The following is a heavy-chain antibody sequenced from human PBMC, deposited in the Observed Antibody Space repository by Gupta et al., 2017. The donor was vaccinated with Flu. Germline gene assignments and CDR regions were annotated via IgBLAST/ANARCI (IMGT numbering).Heavy chain of an antibody. CDR1: TSIFSRYA. Sequence: QMKLVESGGGVVQPGRSLRLSCAASTSIFSRYAMHWVRQAPDKGLGGVALISYDGNNENYADAVMGRFTISRDNSRNTVYLEMNSLSAEDTAMYYCAKDLGGSGSYYTFDSWGPGTLVTVSS. V-gene: IGHV3-30*18. CDR2: ISYDGNNE. J-gene: IGHJ4*02. CDR3: AKDLGGSGSYYTFDS. D-gene: IGHD3-10*01.